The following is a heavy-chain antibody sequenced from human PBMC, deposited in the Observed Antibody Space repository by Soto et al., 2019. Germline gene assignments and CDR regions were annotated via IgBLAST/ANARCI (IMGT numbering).Heavy chain of an antibody. CDR1: GISFRNSW. CDR3: TTEGLITFGGVLVPNWFDS. J-gene: IGHJ5*01. Sequence: GGSLRPPGAARGISFRNSWISWVLQAPGKGREGCGHIKSKTDGGATDYAAPGKGRFTISRDEAKNTLYLQMNSLKTEDTAVYYCTTEGLITFGGVLVPNWFDSWGQGTLVTVSS. CDR2: IKSKTDGGAT. V-gene: IGHV3-15*01. D-gene: IGHD3-16*02.